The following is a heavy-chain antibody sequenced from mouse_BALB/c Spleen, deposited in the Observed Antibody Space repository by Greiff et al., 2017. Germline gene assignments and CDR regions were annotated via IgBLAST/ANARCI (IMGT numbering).Heavy chain of an antibody. V-gene: IGHV2-6-4*01. CDR3: ARNGYEYYAMDY. CDR2: IWGGGST. J-gene: IGHJ4*01. Sequence: VKLMESGPGLVAPSQSLSITCTVSGYSLSRYSVHWVRQPPGKGLEWLGMIWGGGSTDYNSALKSRLSISKDNSKSQVFLKMNSLQTDDTAMYYCARNGYEYYAMDYWGQGTSVTVSS. CDR1: GYSLSRYS. D-gene: IGHD2-14*01.